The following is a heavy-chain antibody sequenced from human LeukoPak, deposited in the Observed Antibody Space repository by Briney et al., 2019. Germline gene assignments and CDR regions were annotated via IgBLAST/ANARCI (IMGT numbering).Heavy chain of an antibody. V-gene: IGHV3-15*07. CDR2: IKSKTDGGTT. Sequence: GGSLRLSCAASGLIFSNAWINWVRQAPGKGLGWVGRIKSKTDGGTTDYAAPVKGRFTISRDDSKNMLHLQLNSLKTEDTAVYYCTHSQTQLGGVYWGQGTLVTVSS. D-gene: IGHD3-16*01. CDR1: GLIFSNAW. CDR3: THSQTQLGGVY. J-gene: IGHJ4*02.